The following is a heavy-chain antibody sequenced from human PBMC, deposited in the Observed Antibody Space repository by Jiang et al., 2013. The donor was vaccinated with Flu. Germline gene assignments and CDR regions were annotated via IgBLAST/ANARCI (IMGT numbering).Heavy chain of an antibody. Sequence: VQLLESGGGLVQPGGSLRLSCAASGFTFRSYAMSWVRQAPGKGLEWVSAISGSGDSTYYADSVKGRVTISRDNSKNTLYLQMNSLRAEDMAVYYCAKSHSGYDGGFWGQGTLVTVSS. V-gene: IGHV3-23*01. CDR1: GFTFRSYA. CDR2: ISGSGDST. D-gene: IGHD5-12*01. J-gene: IGHJ4*02. CDR3: AKSHSGYDGGF.